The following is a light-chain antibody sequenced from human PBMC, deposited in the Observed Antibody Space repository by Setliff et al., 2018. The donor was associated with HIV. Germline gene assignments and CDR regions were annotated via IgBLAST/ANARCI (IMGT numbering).Light chain of an antibody. CDR2: QAS. J-gene: IGLJ1*01. V-gene: IGLV2-23*01. Sequence: QSALTQPAYVSGSPGQSITISCTGTSGDVGRDNLVSWYQKQPGKPPKLMIYQASKRPSGVSNRFSGSKSGNTASLTISGLQAEDEADYYCCSNTGSNTYVFGTGTKVTVL. CDR1: SGDVGRDNL. CDR3: CSNTGSNTYV.